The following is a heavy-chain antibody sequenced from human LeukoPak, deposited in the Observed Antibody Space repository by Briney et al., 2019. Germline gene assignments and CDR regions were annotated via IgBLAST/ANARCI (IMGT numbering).Heavy chain of an antibody. J-gene: IGHJ4*02. Sequence: SETLSLTCTVSGGSISSSSYYWGWIRQPPGKGLEWIGYIYYSGSTNYNPSLKSRVTISVDTSKNQFSLKLSSVTAADTAVYYCARTYGSGSYFDYWGQGTLVTVSS. CDR1: GGSISSSSYY. V-gene: IGHV4-61*05. CDR2: IYYSGST. D-gene: IGHD3-10*01. CDR3: ARTYGSGSYFDY.